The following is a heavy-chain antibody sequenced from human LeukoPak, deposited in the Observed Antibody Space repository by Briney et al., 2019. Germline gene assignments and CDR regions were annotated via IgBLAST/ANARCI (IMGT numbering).Heavy chain of an antibody. CDR3: ARDHYYGSGSSYFDY. Sequence: SQTLSLTCTVSGGSISSYYWSWIRQPPGKGLEWIGYIYYSGSTNYNPSLKSRVTISVDTSKNQFSLKLSSVTAADTAVYYCARDHYYGSGSSYFDYWGQGTLVTVSS. V-gene: IGHV4-59*01. CDR2: IYYSGST. D-gene: IGHD3-10*01. J-gene: IGHJ4*02. CDR1: GGSISSYY.